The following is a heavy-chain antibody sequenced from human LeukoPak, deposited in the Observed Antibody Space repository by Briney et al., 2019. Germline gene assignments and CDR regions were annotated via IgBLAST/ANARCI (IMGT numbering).Heavy chain of an antibody. V-gene: IGHV4-34*01. J-gene: IGHJ4*02. Sequence: PSETLSLTCAVYGGSFSDYYWTWIRQPPGKGLEWIGEINHSGSPNNNPSLKSRVSISFDTSKNQFSLKLTSVTAADTAVYYCAREIPTVGLLYWGQGTLVTVSS. CDR1: GGSFSDYY. CDR3: AREIPTVGLLY. D-gene: IGHD4-23*01. CDR2: INHSGSP.